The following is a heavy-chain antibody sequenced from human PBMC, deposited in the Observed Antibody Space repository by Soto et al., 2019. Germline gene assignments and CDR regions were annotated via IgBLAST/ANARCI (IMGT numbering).Heavy chain of an antibody. J-gene: IGHJ4*02. CDR2: ISGSGGST. Sequence: GGSLRLSCAASGFTFSSYAMSWVRQAPGKGLEWVSAISGSGGSTYYADSVKGRFTISRDNSKNTLYLQMNSLRAEDTAVYYCAKDLRGGYCSGGSCYSSYFDYWGQGTLVTVSS. CDR1: GFTFSSYA. D-gene: IGHD2-15*01. V-gene: IGHV3-23*01. CDR3: AKDLRGGYCSGGSCYSSYFDY.